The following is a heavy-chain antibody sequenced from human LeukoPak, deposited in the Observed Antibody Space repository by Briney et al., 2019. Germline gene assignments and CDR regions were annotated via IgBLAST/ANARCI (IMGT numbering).Heavy chain of an antibody. J-gene: IGHJ3*01. V-gene: IGHV1-46*01. CDR2: INPNGGST. D-gene: IGHD3-22*01. CDR1: GYTFTGYY. CDR3: ARAQRGDSDNRAHDAFDV. Sequence: ASVKVSCKASGYTFTGYYMHWVRQAPGQGLEWMGIINPNGGSTTYAQKFQGRITMTRDTSTNTVSMELNSLRSEDTAVYYCARAQRGDSDNRAHDAFDVWGQGTMVTVSS.